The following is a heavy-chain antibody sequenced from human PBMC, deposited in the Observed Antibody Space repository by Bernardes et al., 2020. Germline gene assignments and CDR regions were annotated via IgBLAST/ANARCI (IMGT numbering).Heavy chain of an antibody. Sequence: GGSLRLSCAASGFTFSSYSMNWVRQAPGKGLEWVSSISSSSSYIYYADSVKGRFTISRDNAKNSLYLQMNSLRAEDTAVYYCARDRIGGITIFGVDTPYYYYYGMDVWGQGTTVTVSS. J-gene: IGHJ6*02. CDR3: ARDRIGGITIFGVDTPYYYYYGMDV. D-gene: IGHD3-3*01. CDR1: GFTFSSYS. V-gene: IGHV3-21*01. CDR2: ISSSSSYI.